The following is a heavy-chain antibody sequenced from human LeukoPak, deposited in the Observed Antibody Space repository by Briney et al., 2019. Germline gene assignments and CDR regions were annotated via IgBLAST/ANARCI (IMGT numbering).Heavy chain of an antibody. Sequence: ASVKVSCKASGYTFTSYGISWVRQAPGQGLEWMGWINAYNGNTNYAQKLQGRVTITADESTSTAYMELSSLRSEDTAVYYCARGAFYGDYVYWGQGTLVTVSS. V-gene: IGHV1-18*01. CDR2: INAYNGNT. D-gene: IGHD4-17*01. CDR1: GYTFTSYG. J-gene: IGHJ4*02. CDR3: ARGAFYGDYVY.